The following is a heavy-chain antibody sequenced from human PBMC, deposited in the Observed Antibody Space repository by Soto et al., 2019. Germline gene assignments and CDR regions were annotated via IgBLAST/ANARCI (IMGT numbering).Heavy chain of an antibody. Sequence: QVQVVESGGGVVQPGRSLRLSCAASGFNFRSYAMHWVRQAPGKGLDWVAVISYDGNNKYYADSVKGRFAISRDNSKNTLFLQMISLRTEDTALYYCAKSPGGLAGMDPIDSWGQGTLVTVSS. CDR3: AKSPGGLAGMDPIDS. CDR2: ISYDGNNK. V-gene: IGHV3-30-3*02. D-gene: IGHD6-19*01. CDR1: GFNFRSYA. J-gene: IGHJ4*02.